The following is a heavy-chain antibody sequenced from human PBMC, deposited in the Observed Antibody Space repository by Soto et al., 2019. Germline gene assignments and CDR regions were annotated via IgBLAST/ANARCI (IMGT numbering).Heavy chain of an antibody. V-gene: IGHV3-23*01. J-gene: IGHJ4*02. Sequence: ESGGGLVQPGGSLRLSCAASGFTFSNYAMNWVRQAPGKGLEWVSAISDSGGSTYYADSVKGRFTTSRDNSKHTLFLQMNSLRAEDTAVYYCAKDRDYGDYGDHFDYWGQGTLVTVSS. CDR1: GFTFSNYA. CDR3: AKDRDYGDYGDHFDY. CDR2: ISDSGGST. D-gene: IGHD4-17*01.